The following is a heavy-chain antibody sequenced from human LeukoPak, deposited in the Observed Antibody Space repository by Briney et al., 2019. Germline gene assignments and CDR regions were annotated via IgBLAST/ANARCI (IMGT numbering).Heavy chain of an antibody. J-gene: IGHJ5*02. V-gene: IGHV1-8*02. Sequence: ASVKVSCKASGGTFSSYAISWVRQATGQGLEWMGWMNPNSGNTGYAQKFQGRVTMTRNTSISTAYMELSSLRSEDTAVYYCARARAAAGKLRFDPWGQGTLVTVSS. CDR1: GGTFSSYA. CDR3: ARARAAAGKLRFDP. CDR2: MNPNSGNT. D-gene: IGHD6-13*01.